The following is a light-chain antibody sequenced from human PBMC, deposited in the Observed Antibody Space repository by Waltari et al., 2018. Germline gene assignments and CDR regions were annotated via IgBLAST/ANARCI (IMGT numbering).Light chain of an antibody. CDR2: WAS. CDR1: QSVSYTSKNKNY. Sequence: DIVITQSPASLAVSRGERATSNCKSSQSVSYTSKNKNYLAWYQQKQGQPPKLLIYWASTLEPGVPDRFSGSGSGTDFTLTISSLQAEDVALYFCQQYFSAPPTFGQGTKVEVK. CDR3: QQYFSAPPT. J-gene: IGKJ1*01. V-gene: IGKV4-1*01.